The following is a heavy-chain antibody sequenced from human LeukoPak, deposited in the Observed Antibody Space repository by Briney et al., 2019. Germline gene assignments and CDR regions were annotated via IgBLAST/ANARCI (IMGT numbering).Heavy chain of an antibody. J-gene: IGHJ4*02. CDR2: ISWNGGSI. CDR1: GFTFDDHA. Sequence: GGSLRLSCAASGFTFDDHAIHWVRQAPGKGLEWVSHISWNGGSIGYADSVKGRFTISRDNAKNSLFLQMSSLRVEDTALYYCVKDVAGSGSANLDFWGQGTLVTVSS. V-gene: IGHV3-9*01. CDR3: VKDVAGSGSANLDF. D-gene: IGHD3-10*01.